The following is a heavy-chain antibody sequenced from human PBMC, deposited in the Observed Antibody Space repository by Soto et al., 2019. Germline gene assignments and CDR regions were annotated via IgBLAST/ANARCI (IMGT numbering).Heavy chain of an antibody. Sequence: QVQLQESGPGLVKPSQTLSLTCTVSGGSISSGGYYWSWIRQHPGKGLEWIGYIYYSGITYYNPSLKCRVTISVDTSKNQFSLKLSSVTAADTAVYYCARRKRVRPDSYYDSSGYHDGRIDYWGQGTLVTVSS. V-gene: IGHV4-31*03. CDR1: GGSISSGGYY. CDR2: IYYSGIT. D-gene: IGHD3-22*01. CDR3: ARRKRVRPDSYYDSSGYHDGRIDY. J-gene: IGHJ4*02.